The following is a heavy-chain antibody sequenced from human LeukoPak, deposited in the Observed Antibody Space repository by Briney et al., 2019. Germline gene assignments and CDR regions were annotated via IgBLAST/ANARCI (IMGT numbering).Heavy chain of an antibody. CDR2: IYYSGST. V-gene: IGHV4-59*01. J-gene: IGHJ4*02. Sequence: PSETLSLTCAVFGGSISNYYWSFIRQPPGKGLEWIGYIYYSGSTNYNPSLKRRVTMSVDTSKNQFSLKLSSVTAADTAVYYCARGDASCGCFDYWGQGAPVTVSS. D-gene: IGHD6-19*01. CDR1: GGSISNYY. CDR3: ARGDASCGCFDY.